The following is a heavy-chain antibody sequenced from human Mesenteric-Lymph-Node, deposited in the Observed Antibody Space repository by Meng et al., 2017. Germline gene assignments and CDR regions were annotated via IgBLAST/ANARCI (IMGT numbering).Heavy chain of an antibody. V-gene: IGHV3-21*01. CDR2: ISSSSSYI. Sequence: GESLKISCAASGFIFSSYSMNWVRQAPGKGLEWVSSISSSSSYIYYADSVKGRFTISRDNAKNSLYLQMNSLRAEDTAVYYCARDLYGYSSSWRYYYGMDVWGQGTTVTVSS. D-gene: IGHD6-13*01. CDR3: ARDLYGYSSSWRYYYGMDV. J-gene: IGHJ6*02. CDR1: GFIFSSYS.